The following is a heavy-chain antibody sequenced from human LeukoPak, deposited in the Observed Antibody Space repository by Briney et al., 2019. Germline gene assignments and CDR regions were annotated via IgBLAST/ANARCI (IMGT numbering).Heavy chain of an antibody. V-gene: IGHV1-2*02. Sequence: ASVKVSCKASGYTFTGYYMHRVRQAPGQGLGWMGWINPNSGGTNYAQKFQGRVTMTRDTSISTAYMELSRLRSDDTAVYYCAREDYVWGSYRSHFDYWGQGTLVTVSS. CDR2: INPNSGGT. D-gene: IGHD3-16*02. CDR1: GYTFTGYY. CDR3: AREDYVWGSYRSHFDY. J-gene: IGHJ4*02.